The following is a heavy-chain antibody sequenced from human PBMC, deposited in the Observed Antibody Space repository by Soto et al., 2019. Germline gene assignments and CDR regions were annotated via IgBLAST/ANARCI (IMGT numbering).Heavy chain of an antibody. Sequence: SETLSLTCAVSGASVSSTYWWSWVRQPPGKGPEWIGEINHRGSTNYNPSLKSRVTISVDTSKNQFSLKLSSVTAADTAVYYCARIRYNWNPLYYYYYGMDVWGQGTTVTVSS. CDR2: INHRGST. J-gene: IGHJ6*02. CDR1: GASVSSTYW. CDR3: ARIRYNWNPLYYYYYGMDV. D-gene: IGHD1-1*01. V-gene: IGHV4-4*02.